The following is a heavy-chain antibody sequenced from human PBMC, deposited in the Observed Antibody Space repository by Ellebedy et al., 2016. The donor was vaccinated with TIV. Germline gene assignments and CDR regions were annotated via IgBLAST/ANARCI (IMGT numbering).Heavy chain of an antibody. V-gene: IGHV4-39*01. CDR2: IYYSGST. D-gene: IGHD3-10*01. CDR1: GGSISSSSYY. J-gene: IGHJ6*02. CDR3: ARNGALAGDGEVDV. Sequence: MPSETLSLTCTVSGGSISSSSYYWGWIRQPPGKGLEWLGSIYYSGSTYYNPSLKSRVTISVDTSKNQFSLQLNSVTPEDTAVYYCARNGALAGDGEVDVWGQGTTVTVSS.